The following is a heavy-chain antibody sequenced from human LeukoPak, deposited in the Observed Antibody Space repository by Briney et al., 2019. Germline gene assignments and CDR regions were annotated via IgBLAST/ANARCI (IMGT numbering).Heavy chain of an antibody. CDR3: ARLTTVTTRRRYYYGMDV. CDR2: IYYSGST. D-gene: IGHD4-11*01. J-gene: IGHJ6*02. CDR1: GGSISSYY. V-gene: IGHV4-59*01. Sequence: SETLSLTCTVSGGSISSYYWSWIRQPPGKGLEWIRYIYYSGSTNYNPSLKSRVTISVDTSKNQFSLKLSSVTAADTAVYYCARLTTVTTRRRYYYGMDVWGQGTTVTVSS.